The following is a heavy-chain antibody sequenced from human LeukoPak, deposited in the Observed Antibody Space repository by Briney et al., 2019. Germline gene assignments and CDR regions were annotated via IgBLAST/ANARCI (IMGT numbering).Heavy chain of an antibody. CDR1: GGSISSYY. CDR2: IYTSGST. D-gene: IGHD3-22*01. Sequence: SETLSLTCTVSGGSISSYYWSWIRQPAGKGLEWIGRIYTSGSTNYNPSLKSRITMSIDTSKKQFSLKLNSVTAADTAVYYCARGRWYDNSGYYSFYSDYWGQGTLVTVSS. J-gene: IGHJ4*02. CDR3: ARGRWYDNSGYYSFYSDY. V-gene: IGHV4-4*07.